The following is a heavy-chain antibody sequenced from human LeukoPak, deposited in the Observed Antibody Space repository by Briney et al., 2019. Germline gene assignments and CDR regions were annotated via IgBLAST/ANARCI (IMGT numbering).Heavy chain of an antibody. V-gene: IGHV3-7*01. J-gene: IGHJ6*02. D-gene: IGHD3-3*01. CDR2: IEQDGSEK. Sequence: GGSLRLSCAASGFTFSSYWMSWVRQAPGKGLEWVANIEQDGSEKYYVDSVKGRFTISRDNAKNSLYLQMNSLRAEDTAVYYCARAVPDFWSGYYRYYYGMDVWGQGTTVTVSS. CDR3: ARAVPDFWSGYYRYYYGMDV. CDR1: GFTFSSYW.